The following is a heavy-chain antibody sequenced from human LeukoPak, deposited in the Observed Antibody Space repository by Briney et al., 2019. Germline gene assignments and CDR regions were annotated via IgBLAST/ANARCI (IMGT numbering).Heavy chain of an antibody. CDR2: ISGSGGST. Sequence: GGSLRLSCAASGFTFSSYAMSWVRQAPGKGLEWVSAISGSGGSTYYADSVKGRFTISRDNSKNTLYLQMNSLRAEDTAVYYCAKLYIVVVVAATSEVGFDYWGQGTLVTVSS. CDR1: GFTFSSYA. D-gene: IGHD2-15*01. V-gene: IGHV3-23*01. J-gene: IGHJ4*02. CDR3: AKLYIVVVVAATSEVGFDY.